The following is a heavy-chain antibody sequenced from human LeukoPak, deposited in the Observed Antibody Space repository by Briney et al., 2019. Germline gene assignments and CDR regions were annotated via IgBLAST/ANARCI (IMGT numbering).Heavy chain of an antibody. V-gene: IGHV3-7*01. Sequence: GGSLRLSCAASGFTFSSYWMSWVRQAPGKGLEWVANIKQDGSEKYYVDSVKGRFTTSRDNAKNSLYLQMNSLRAEDTAVYYCAREGVAVAGTARCMDVWGKGTTVTVSS. CDR1: GFTFSSYW. J-gene: IGHJ6*03. CDR3: AREGVAVAGTARCMDV. CDR2: IKQDGSEK. D-gene: IGHD6-19*01.